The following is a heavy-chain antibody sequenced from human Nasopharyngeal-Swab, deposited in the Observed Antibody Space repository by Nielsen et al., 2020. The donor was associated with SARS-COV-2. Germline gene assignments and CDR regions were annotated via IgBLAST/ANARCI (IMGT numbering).Heavy chain of an antibody. CDR1: GFSSSSYS. D-gene: IGHD1-1*01. CDR2: IWYDGSNK. CDR3: ARRDDVYYYYGMDV. V-gene: IGHV3-33*08. Sequence: GGSLRLSCAASGFSSSSYSMHWVRQAPGKGLEWVAVIWYDGSNKYYADSVKGRFTISRDNSKNTLYLQMNSLGAEDTAVYYCARRDDVYYYYGMDVWGQGTTVTVSS. J-gene: IGHJ6*02.